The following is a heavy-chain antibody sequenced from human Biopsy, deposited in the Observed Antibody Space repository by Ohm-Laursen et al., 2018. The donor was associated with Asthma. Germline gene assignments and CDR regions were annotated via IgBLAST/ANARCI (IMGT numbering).Heavy chain of an antibody. D-gene: IGHD1-26*01. CDR3: AKEVFPGWELRRGPDS. CDR1: GFSFSNYG. CDR2: ISFDGTNR. J-gene: IGHJ4*02. V-gene: IGHV3-30*18. Sequence: SLRPSCAASGFSFSNYGMHWVRQAPGKGPDWVAVISFDGTNRNYTDSVKGRFTISRDNSRNTLHLEMNSLRAEDTAVYFCAKEVFPGWELRRGPDSWGQGTLVTVSS.